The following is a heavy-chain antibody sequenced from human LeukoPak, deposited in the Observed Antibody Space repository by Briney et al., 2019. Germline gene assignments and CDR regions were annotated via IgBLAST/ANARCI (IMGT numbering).Heavy chain of an antibody. CDR1: GYTFTSYY. Sequence: ASVKVSCKASGYTFTSYYMHWVRQAPGQGLEWMGIINPSGGSTSYAQKFQGRVTMTRDMSTSTVYMDLSSLRSEDTAVYYCARGGLSPRSAFDIWGQGTMVTVSS. CDR3: ARGGLSPRSAFDI. D-gene: IGHD3-16*01. CDR2: INPSGGST. J-gene: IGHJ3*02. V-gene: IGHV1-46*01.